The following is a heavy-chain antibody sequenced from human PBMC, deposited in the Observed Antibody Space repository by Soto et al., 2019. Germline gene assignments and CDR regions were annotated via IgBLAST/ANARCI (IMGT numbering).Heavy chain of an antibody. CDR1: GGSIRSYY. Sequence: QVQLQESGPGLVKPSETLSLTCSVSGGSIRSYYWSWIRQSPGKGLEWLGYIYYTGSANYNPSLRSRVTISVDTSKNQLSLKLSSVTAADTAVSYCARVVTTMSYYYYYGMDVWGQGTTVTVSS. D-gene: IGHD3-10*02. J-gene: IGHJ6*02. V-gene: IGHV4-59*01. CDR3: ARVVTTMSYYYYYGMDV. CDR2: IYYTGSA.